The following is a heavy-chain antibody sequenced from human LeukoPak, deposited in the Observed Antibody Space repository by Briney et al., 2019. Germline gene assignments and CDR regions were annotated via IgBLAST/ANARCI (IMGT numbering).Heavy chain of an antibody. CDR1: GFTFSSYG. J-gene: IGHJ4*02. D-gene: IGHD2-15*01. CDR3: AKNGGSQCYSHLDY. Sequence: GGSLRLSCAASGFTFSSYGMTWVRQAPGKGLEWISGTSESGGSTYYANSVKGRFTISRDNSKNTLYLEMNSLRAEDTAVYYCAKNGGSQCYSHLDYWGRGSLVTVSS. CDR2: TSESGGST. V-gene: IGHV3-23*01.